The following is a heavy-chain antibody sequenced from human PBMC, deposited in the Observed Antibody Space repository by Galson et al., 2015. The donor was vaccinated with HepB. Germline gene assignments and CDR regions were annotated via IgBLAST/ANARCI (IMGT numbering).Heavy chain of an antibody. CDR1: GVTFRNSA. J-gene: IGHJ4*02. V-gene: IGHV1-69*11. CDR3: ATHPCSRGSCWIDS. Sequence: SVKVSCKASGVTFRNSAISWVRQAPGQGLEWVAQIIPILGTTVFSQKFQDRVILTADESTSTAYMELSSLNSEDTALYYCATHPCSRGSCWIDSWGQGTLVTAAS. CDR2: IIPILGTT. D-gene: IGHD2-2*01.